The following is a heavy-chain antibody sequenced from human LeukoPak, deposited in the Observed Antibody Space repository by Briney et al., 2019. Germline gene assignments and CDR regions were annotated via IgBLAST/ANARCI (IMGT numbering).Heavy chain of an antibody. Sequence: SETLSLTCTVSGGSISTYDWSWIRQPPGKEPEWIGNISDRGGATYNPSLESRVSMSVDTSKTHFSLKLNSVTAADTAVYFCARLPSHWGQGTLVTVSS. CDR3: ARLPSH. CDR2: ISDRGGA. V-gene: IGHV4-59*08. CDR1: GGSISTYD. J-gene: IGHJ4*02.